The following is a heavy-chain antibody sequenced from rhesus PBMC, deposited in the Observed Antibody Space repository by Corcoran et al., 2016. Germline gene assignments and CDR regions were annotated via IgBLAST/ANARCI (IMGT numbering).Heavy chain of an antibody. J-gene: IGHJ4*01. D-gene: IGHD3-16*01. CDR2: IYGSGSST. CDR1: GGSISSSY. V-gene: IGHV4-169*02. Sequence: QLQLQESGPGLVKPSETLSVTCAVSGGSISSSYWSWIRPAPGKGREWIGYIYGSGSSTNYNPSLKSRVTLSVDTSKNQLSLKLSSVTAADTAVYYCASTPYYSGSYPPSYWGQGVLVTVSS. CDR3: ASTPYYSGSYPPSY.